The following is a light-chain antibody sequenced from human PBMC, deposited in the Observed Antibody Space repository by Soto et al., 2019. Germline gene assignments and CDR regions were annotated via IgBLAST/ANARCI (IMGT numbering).Light chain of an antibody. CDR2: DVS. CDR1: SSDVGGYNY. J-gene: IGLJ1*01. CDR3: SSYTSTSTYV. Sequence: QSALTQPASVSGSPGQSITISCTGTSSDVGGYNYVSWYQQHPGKAPKLIIYDVSNRPSGVSNRFSGSKSGNTASLTISGLQAEDDTDYYCSSYTSTSTYVFGTGTKPPS. V-gene: IGLV2-14*03.